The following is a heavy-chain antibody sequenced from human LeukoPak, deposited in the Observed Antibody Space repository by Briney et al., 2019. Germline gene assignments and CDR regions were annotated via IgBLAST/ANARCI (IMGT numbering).Heavy chain of an antibody. V-gene: IGHV3-48*01. D-gene: IGHD5-12*01. CDR3: AKDVDIVASGAFDY. J-gene: IGHJ4*02. Sequence: GGSLRLSCAASGFTFSSYSMNWVRQAPGKGLEWVSYISSSSTIHYADSVKGRFTISRDTAKNSLYLQMNSLRAEDTAVYYCAKDVDIVASGAFDYWGQGTLVTVSS. CDR1: GFTFSSYS. CDR2: ISSSSTI.